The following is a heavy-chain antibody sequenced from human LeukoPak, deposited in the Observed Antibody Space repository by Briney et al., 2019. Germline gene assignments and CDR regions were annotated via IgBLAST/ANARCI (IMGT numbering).Heavy chain of an antibody. CDR2: INLHTGGA. J-gene: IGHJ6*01. CDR3: ARDFLGRTNGGSNYFGMDV. V-gene: IGHV1-2*04. D-gene: IGHD2-8*01. Sequence: ASVKVSCKSSGYTFTDYFLHWVRQAPGQGLEWMGCINLHTGGAHYAQKFQDWVSLTRDTSIDTAFMELSSLRSDATAIYYCARDFLGRTNGGSNYFGMDVWGQGTTVTVSS. CDR1: GYTFTDYF.